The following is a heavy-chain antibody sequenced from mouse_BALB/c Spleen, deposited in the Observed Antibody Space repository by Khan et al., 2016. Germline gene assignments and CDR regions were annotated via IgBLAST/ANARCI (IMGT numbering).Heavy chain of an antibody. D-gene: IGHD2-3*01. J-gene: IGHJ4*01. V-gene: IGHV2-9*02. CDR2: IWAGGST. CDR1: GFSLTSYG. CDR3: ASGYWDGAMDY. Sequence: VQLQESGPGLVAPSQSLSITCTVSGFSLTSYGVHWVRQPPGKGLEWLGVIWAGGSTNYNSALMSRLSISKDNSKSQVFLKMNSLQTDDTAMYYCASGYWDGAMDYWGQGTSVTVSS.